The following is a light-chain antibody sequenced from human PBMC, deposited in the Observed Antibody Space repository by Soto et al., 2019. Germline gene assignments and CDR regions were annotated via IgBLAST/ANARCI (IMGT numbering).Light chain of an antibody. V-gene: IGKV1-27*01. J-gene: IGKJ1*01. Sequence: DIQMAQSPSSLSASIGDRVTITCRASQGISEYLAWYQQRPGNAPNLLIYGASILQSGVPSRFSGSGSGTHFTLTISSLQPEDVATYYCHSYNSIPRTFGHGTKVDIK. CDR3: HSYNSIPRT. CDR1: QGISEY. CDR2: GAS.